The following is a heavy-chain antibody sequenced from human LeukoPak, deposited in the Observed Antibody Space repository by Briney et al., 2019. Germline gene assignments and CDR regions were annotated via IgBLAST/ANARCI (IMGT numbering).Heavy chain of an antibody. D-gene: IGHD2-2*01. CDR2: IIPIFGTA. CDR3: ARLSMDCSSTSCYDY. J-gene: IGHJ4*02. Sequence: ASVKVSCKAFGGTFSSYAISWVRQAPGQGLEWMGGIIPIFGTANYAQKFQGRVTITADESTSTAYMELSSLRSEDTAVYYCARLSMDCSSTSCYDYWGQGTLVTVSS. V-gene: IGHV1-69*13. CDR1: GGTFSSYA.